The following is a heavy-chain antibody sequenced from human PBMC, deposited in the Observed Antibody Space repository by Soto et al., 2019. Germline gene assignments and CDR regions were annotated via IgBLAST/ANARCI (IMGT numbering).Heavy chain of an antibody. D-gene: IGHD3-10*01. CDR3: AKSPDGVTLFYY. Sequence: QVQLVESGGGVVQPGRSLRLSCAASGFTFSSYAMHWVRQAPGTGLEWVAVISYDGSNTYYADSVKGRFTISRDNSKNTMYLQMNSLRAEDTAVYYCAKSPDGVTLFYYWCQGTLVTVSS. V-gene: IGHV3-30*18. J-gene: IGHJ4*02. CDR2: ISYDGSNT. CDR1: GFTFSSYA.